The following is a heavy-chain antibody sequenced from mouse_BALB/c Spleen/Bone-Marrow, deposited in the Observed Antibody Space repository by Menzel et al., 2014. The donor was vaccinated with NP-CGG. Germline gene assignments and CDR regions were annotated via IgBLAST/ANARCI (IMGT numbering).Heavy chain of an antibody. D-gene: IGHD4-1*01. CDR1: GYAFTNYL. V-gene: IGHV1-54*01. J-gene: IGHJ3*01. CDR3: ARELGRGFAY. Sequence: QVQLQQSGAELVRPGTSVAVSCKASGYAFTNYLIEWVKQRPGQGLEGIGVINPGSGGINYNEKFKVKATLTADKSSSIVYMQLSSLTSDDSAVYFCARELGRGFAYWGQGTLVTVSA. CDR2: INPGSGGI.